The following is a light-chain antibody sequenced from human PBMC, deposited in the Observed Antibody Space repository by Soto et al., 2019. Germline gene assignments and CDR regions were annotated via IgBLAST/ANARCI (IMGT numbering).Light chain of an antibody. J-gene: IGKJ5*01. CDR3: QLYGTSSIT. CDR1: QSVSSSY. Sequence: EIVLTQSPGTLSLSPGERATLSCRASQSVSSSYLAWYQQKPGQAPKLLIYGASTRATGIPDRLSGSGSGTDFTLIISRLLPEDFAVYYCQLYGTSSITFGQGTRLEIQ. V-gene: IGKV3-20*01. CDR2: GAS.